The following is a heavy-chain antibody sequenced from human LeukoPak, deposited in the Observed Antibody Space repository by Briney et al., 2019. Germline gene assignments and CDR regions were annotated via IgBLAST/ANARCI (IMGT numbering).Heavy chain of an antibody. Sequence: ASVKVSCKTSGYTITAYYIHWVRQAPGQGLEWMGWADPQTGKTNYAQKFQGRATMTRDTSINTVYMELSNLTSDDTAVYYCARDPYGPLDYWGQGTRVTVSS. D-gene: IGHD3-10*01. CDR2: ADPQTGKT. V-gene: IGHV1-2*02. J-gene: IGHJ4*02. CDR1: GYTITAYY. CDR3: ARDPYGPLDY.